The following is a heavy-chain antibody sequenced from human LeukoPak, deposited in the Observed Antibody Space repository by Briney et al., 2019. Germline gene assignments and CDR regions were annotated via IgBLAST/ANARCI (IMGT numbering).Heavy chain of an antibody. J-gene: IGHJ6*02. CDR1: GGSISSAGYY. V-gene: IGHV4-31*03. CDR2: IYYSGST. CDR3: ARTSKDYYGMDV. Sequence: PSQTLSLTCTVSGGSISSAGYYWNWIRQHPGEGLEWIGYIYYSGSTFYTPSLNSRVSMSVDTSKNQFSLKLSSVTAADTAVYYCARTSKDYYGMDVWGQGTTVTVSS.